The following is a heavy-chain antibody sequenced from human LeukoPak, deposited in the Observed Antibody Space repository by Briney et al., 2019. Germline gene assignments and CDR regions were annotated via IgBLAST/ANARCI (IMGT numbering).Heavy chain of an antibody. J-gene: IGHJ6*02. CDR1: GGSISNYY. CDR3: ASGITMVRGVIITPGFNYGMDV. Sequence: SETLSLTCTVSGGSISNYYWSWIRQPAGKGLEWIGRIYTSGSTDYNPSLKSRVTMSVDTSKNQFSLKPSSVTAADTAVYYCASGITMVRGVIITPGFNYGMDVWGQGTTVTVSS. CDR2: IYTSGST. D-gene: IGHD3-10*01. V-gene: IGHV4-4*07.